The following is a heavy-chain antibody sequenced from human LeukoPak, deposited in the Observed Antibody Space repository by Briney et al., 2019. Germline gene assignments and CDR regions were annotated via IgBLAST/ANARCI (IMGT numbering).Heavy chain of an antibody. J-gene: IGHJ4*02. V-gene: IGHV3-23*01. Sequence: GGSLRLSCAASGFSFSTYAMSWVRQAPGKGLEWVSAISGSGGSTYYADSVKGRFTISRDNSKNTLYLQMNSLRAEDTAVYYCAKLKRDYYGSGSYYNGFDYWGQGTLVTVSS. D-gene: IGHD3-10*01. CDR1: GFSFSTYA. CDR2: ISGSGGST. CDR3: AKLKRDYYGSGSYYNGFDY.